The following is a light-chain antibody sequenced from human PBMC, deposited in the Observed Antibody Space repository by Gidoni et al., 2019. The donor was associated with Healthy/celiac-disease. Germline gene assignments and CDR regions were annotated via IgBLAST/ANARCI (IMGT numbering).Light chain of an antibody. V-gene: IGKV1-39*01. CDR1: QSINEY. J-gene: IGKJ1*01. CDR2: AAS. CDR3: QQSYSTPLWT. Sequence: DIQLTQSPSSLSASVGDRVTITCRASQSINEYLSWYQQKPGKAPQLLIYAASSLQSGVPSRFSGSGSGTDFTLTISSLQPEDFATYYCQQSYSTPLWTFGQGTKVEIK.